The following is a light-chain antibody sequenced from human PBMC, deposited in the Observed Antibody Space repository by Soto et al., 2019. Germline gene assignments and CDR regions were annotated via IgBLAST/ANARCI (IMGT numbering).Light chain of an antibody. CDR1: QSLLHITGETF. V-gene: IGKV2D-29*02. CDR2: EVS. Sequence: DVVMTQTPLSLSVAPGQPASISCKSSQSLLHITGETFLFWYLQKPGQSPQLLIYEVSTRMTGVQDRFSGSGSGTDFTLEISRVESDDVGIYYCMHSTQFPPTFGQGIRLGIE. J-gene: IGKJ5*01. CDR3: MHSTQFPPT.